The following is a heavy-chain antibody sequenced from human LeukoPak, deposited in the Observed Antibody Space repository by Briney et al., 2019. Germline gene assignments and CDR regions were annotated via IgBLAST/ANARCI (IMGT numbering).Heavy chain of an antibody. CDR3: ARGALPDY. D-gene: IGHD1-26*01. CDR2: IYDSGST. Sequence: PSETLSLTCTVSGGSIRSSYYYWGWIRQPPGKGLEWIGSIYDSGSTYYNPSLKSRVTISVDTSKNQFSLKLNSVTAADTAVYYCARGALPDYWGQGTLVTVSS. V-gene: IGHV4-39*01. J-gene: IGHJ4*02. CDR1: GGSIRSSYYY.